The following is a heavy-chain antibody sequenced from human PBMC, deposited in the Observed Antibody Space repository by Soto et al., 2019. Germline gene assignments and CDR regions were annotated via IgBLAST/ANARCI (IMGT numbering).Heavy chain of an antibody. D-gene: IGHD6-19*01. Sequence: ASVKVSCKASGGTFSSYAISWVRQAPGQGLEWMGGIIPIFGTANYAQKFQGRVTITADESTSTAYMELSSLRSEDTAVYYCARGVGRIAVLGDAFDIWGQGTMVTVS. CDR3: ARGVGRIAVLGDAFDI. V-gene: IGHV1-69*13. CDR2: IIPIFGTA. J-gene: IGHJ3*02. CDR1: GGTFSSYA.